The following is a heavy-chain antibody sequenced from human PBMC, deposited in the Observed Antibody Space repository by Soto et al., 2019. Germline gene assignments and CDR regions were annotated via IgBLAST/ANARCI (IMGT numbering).Heavy chain of an antibody. V-gene: IGHV4-59*01. CDR1: GGSISSYY. Sequence: SETLSLTCTVSGGSISSYYRSWIRQPPGKGLEWIGYIYYSGSTNYNPSLKSRVTISVDTSKNQFSLKLSSVTAADTAVYYCARGKAAAFDIWGQGTMVTVSS. CDR3: ARGKAAAFDI. J-gene: IGHJ3*02. CDR2: IYYSGST. D-gene: IGHD2-15*01.